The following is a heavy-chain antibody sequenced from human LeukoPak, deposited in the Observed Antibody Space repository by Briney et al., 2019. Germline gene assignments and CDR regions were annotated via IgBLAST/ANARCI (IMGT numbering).Heavy chain of an antibody. CDR2: ISGSGGST. V-gene: IGHV3-23*01. J-gene: IGHJ4*02. CDR3: AKDPRLYYYDSSGYSDY. D-gene: IGHD3-22*01. Sequence: GGSLRLSCAASGFTLSSYSMNWVRQAPGKGLEWVSAISGSGGSTYYADSVKGRFTISRDNSKNTLYLQMNSLRAEDTAVYYCAKDPRLYYYDSSGYSDYWGQGTLVTVSS. CDR1: GFTLSSYS.